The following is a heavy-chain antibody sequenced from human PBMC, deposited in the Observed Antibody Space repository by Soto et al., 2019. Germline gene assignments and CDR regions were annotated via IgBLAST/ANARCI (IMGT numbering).Heavy chain of an antibody. D-gene: IGHD5-18*01. V-gene: IGHV3-11*06. Sequence: PGGSLRLSCAASGFTFSDYYMSWIRQAPEKGLEWVSYISSSSSYANYADSVKGRFTISRDNAKNSLYLQMNSLRAEDTAVYYCARGDIQLWFPFAYWGQGTLVTVSS. CDR2: ISSSSSYA. CDR3: ARGDIQLWFPFAY. J-gene: IGHJ4*02. CDR1: GFTFSDYY.